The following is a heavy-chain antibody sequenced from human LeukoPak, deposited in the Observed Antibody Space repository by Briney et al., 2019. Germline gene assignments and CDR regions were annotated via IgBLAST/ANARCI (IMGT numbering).Heavy chain of an antibody. J-gene: IGHJ6*02. V-gene: IGHV3-7*01. D-gene: IGHD3-16*01. CDR1: GFTFSSFW. CDR2: IKQDGTEK. Sequence: GGSLRLSCAVSGFTFSSFWMHWVRQAPGKGLEWVANIKQDGTEKWYVDSVKGRFTISRDNAKNSLYLQMNSLRAEDTAVYYCAREGIGLRLIARSVYGMDVWGQGTTVTVSS. CDR3: AREGIGLRLIARSVYGMDV.